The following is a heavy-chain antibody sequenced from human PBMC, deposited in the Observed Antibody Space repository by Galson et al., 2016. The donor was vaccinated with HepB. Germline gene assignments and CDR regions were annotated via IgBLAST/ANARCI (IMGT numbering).Heavy chain of an antibody. J-gene: IGHJ3*02. CDR1: GGTFSSYA. D-gene: IGHD3-9*01. CDR3: ARQAKEKRYFDYLLPDDAFDI. Sequence: SVKVSCKASGGTFSSYAINWVRQAPGQGLEWMGGIIPIFDRANYAQKFQGRVTITADEGTTTAYMELSSLRSEDTAVYYCARQAKEKRYFDYLLPDDAFDIWGRGTRVIVSS. CDR2: IIPIFDRA. V-gene: IGHV1-69*13.